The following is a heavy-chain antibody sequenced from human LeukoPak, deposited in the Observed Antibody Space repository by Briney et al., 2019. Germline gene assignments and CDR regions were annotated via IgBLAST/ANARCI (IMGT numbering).Heavy chain of an antibody. D-gene: IGHD2-2*01. Sequence: SETLSLTCTVSGGSISSGDDYWGWIRQPPGKGLEWIGYIYYSGSTYYNPSLKSRVTISVDTSKNQFSLKLSSVTAADTAVYYCAREGSGYCSSTSCPYYGMDVWGQGTTVTVSS. J-gene: IGHJ6*02. V-gene: IGHV4-30-4*01. CDR3: AREGSGYCSSTSCPYYGMDV. CDR2: IYYSGST. CDR1: GGSISSGDDY.